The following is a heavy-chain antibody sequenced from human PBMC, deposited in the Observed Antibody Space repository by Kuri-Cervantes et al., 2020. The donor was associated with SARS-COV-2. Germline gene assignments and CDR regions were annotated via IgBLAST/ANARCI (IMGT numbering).Heavy chain of an antibody. Sequence: ASVKVSCKASGYTFTSYGISWVRQAPGQGLEWMGWISAYNGNTNYAQKLQGRVTMTQDTSTDTAYMELSSLRSEDTAVYYCATLKATKEVMSGYYGYGMDVWGQGTTVTVSS. D-gene: IGHD3-3*01. J-gene: IGHJ6*02. CDR2: ISAYNGNT. CDR1: GYTFTSYG. V-gene: IGHV1-18*01. CDR3: ATLKATKEVMSGYYGYGMDV.